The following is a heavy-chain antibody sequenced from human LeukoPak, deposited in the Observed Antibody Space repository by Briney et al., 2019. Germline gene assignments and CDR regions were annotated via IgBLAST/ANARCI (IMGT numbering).Heavy chain of an antibody. CDR2: INHSGST. Sequence: SETLSLTCAVYGGSFSGCYWSWIRQPPGKGLEWIGEINHSGSTNYNPSLKSRVTISVDTSKNQFSLKLSSVTAADTAVYYCARNYYDSRCYYLHYWGQGTLVTVSS. V-gene: IGHV4-34*01. CDR3: ARNYYDSRCYYLHY. D-gene: IGHD3-22*01. CDR1: GGSFSGCY. J-gene: IGHJ4*02.